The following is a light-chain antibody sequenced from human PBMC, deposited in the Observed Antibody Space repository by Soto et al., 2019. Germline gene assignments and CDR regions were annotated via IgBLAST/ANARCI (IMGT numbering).Light chain of an antibody. V-gene: IGKV3-15*01. CDR1: QSVNNN. CDR3: QQYNNWWT. CDR2: GAS. J-gene: IGKJ1*01. Sequence: EIVMTQSPATLSVSPGERATLSYRASQSVNNNLAWYQQKPGQAPRLLISGASTRATGIPARFSGSGSETEFTLTISSLQSEDLAVYYCQQYNNWWTFGQGTKVEIK.